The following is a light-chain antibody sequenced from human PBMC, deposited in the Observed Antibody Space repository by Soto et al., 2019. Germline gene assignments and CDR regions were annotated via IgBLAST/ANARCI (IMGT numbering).Light chain of an antibody. CDR3: ASCDDSLDGPMV. J-gene: IGLJ3*02. CDR1: SSNIGSNT. Sequence: QSVLTQPTSASGTPGQRVTISCSGSSSNIGSNTVNWYQQFPGMAPKLLIYSDNQRPSGVPDRFSGSKSGTSASLAISGLQSEDEADYYCASCDDSLDGPMVFGGGTKLTVL. CDR2: SDN. V-gene: IGLV1-44*01.